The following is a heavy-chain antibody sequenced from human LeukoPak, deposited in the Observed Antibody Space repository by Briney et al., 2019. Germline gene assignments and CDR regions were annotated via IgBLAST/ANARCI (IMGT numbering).Heavy chain of an antibody. J-gene: IGHJ6*02. CDR3: ARAALGDFWSGDYGMDV. V-gene: IGHV4-59*01. D-gene: IGHD3-3*01. CDR2: IYYSGST. Sequence: SETLSLTCTVSGGSISSYYWSWIRQPPGKGPEWIGYIYYSGSTNYNPSLKSRVTISVDTSKNQFSLKLSSVTAADTAVYYCARAALGDFWSGDYGMDVWGQGTTVTVSS. CDR1: GGSISSYY.